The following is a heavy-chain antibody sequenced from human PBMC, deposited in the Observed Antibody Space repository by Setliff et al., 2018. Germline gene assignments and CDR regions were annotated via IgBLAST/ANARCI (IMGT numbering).Heavy chain of an antibody. J-gene: IGHJ3*01. CDR1: GYSISSGYY. CDR3: ARGGRSSSMT. CDR2: IYHSGST. D-gene: IGHD6-13*01. V-gene: IGHV4-38-2*02. Sequence: SETLSLTCTVSGYSISSGYYWGRIRQPPGKGLEWIGSIYHSGSTYYHPSLKSRVTISVDTSKNQFSLKLSSVTAADTAVYYCARGGRSSSMTWGQGTMVTVSS.